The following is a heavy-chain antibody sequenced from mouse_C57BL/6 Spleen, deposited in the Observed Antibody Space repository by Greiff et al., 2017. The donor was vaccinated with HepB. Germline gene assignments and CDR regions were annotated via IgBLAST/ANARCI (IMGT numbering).Heavy chain of an antibody. J-gene: IGHJ4*01. CDR2: IDPEDGET. D-gene: IGHD2-3*01. CDR1: GFNIKDYY. CDR3: ARADGYYVVYAMDY. V-gene: IGHV14-2*01. Sequence: VQLQQSGAELVKPGASVKLSCTASGFNIKDYYMHWVKQRTEQGLEWIGRIDPEDGETKYAPKFPGKATITADTSSNTAYLQLSSLTSEDTAVYYCARADGYYVVYAMDYWGQGTSVTVSS.